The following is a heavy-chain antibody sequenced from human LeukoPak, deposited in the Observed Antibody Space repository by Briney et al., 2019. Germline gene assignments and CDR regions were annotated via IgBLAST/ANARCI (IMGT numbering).Heavy chain of an antibody. V-gene: IGHV1-69*13. J-gene: IGHJ4*02. Sequence: GASVKVSCKASGGTFSSYAISWVRQAPGQGLEWMGGIIPIFGTANYAQKFQGRVTITADESTSTAYMELSSLRSEDTAVYYCASATYYYGSGSYEYWGQGTLVTVSS. CDR2: IIPIFGTA. CDR1: GGTFSSYA. CDR3: ASATYYYGSGSYEY. D-gene: IGHD3-10*01.